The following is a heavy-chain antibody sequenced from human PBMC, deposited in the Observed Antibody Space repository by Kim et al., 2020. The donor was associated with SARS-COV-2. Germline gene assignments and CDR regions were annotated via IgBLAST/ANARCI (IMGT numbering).Heavy chain of an antibody. CDR1: GGSISSGDYY. CDR3: ARERVVVITTDYYYYGMDV. J-gene: IGHJ6*02. Sequence: SETLSLTCTVSGGSISSGDYYWSWIRQPPGKGLEWIGYIYYSGSTYYNPSLKSRVTISVDTSKNQFSLKLSSVTAADTAVYYCARERVVVITTDYYYYGMDVWGQGTTVTVSS. CDR2: IYYSGST. D-gene: IGHD3-22*01. V-gene: IGHV4-30-4*01.